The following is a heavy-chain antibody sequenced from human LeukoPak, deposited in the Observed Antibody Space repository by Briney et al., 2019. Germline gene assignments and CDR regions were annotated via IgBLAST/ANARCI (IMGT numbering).Heavy chain of an antibody. D-gene: IGHD6-19*01. CDR2: IYHSGST. Sequence: ASGTLSLTCAVSGGSISSSNWWSWVRQPPGKGLEWIGEIYHSGSTNYNPSLKSRVTISVDKSKNQFSLKLSSVTAADTAVYYCARGRASIAVAGTFDYWGQGTLVTVSS. J-gene: IGHJ4*02. V-gene: IGHV4-4*02. CDR3: ARGRASIAVAGTFDY. CDR1: GGSISSSNW.